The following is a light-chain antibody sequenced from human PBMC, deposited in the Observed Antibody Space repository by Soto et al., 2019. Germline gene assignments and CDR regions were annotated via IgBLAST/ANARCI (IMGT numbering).Light chain of an antibody. CDR2: EAS. J-gene: IGKJ1*01. CDR1: QSLLHSDGKTY. CDR3: QQYNTYST. V-gene: IGKV2D-29*01. Sequence: DIVMTQTPLSLSVTPGQPASISCKSSQSLLHSDGKTYLYWYLQKPGQPPQLLIFEASTLENGVPSRFSGSVSGTEFTLTIDSLQPDDFATYYCQQYNTYSTFGQGTKV.